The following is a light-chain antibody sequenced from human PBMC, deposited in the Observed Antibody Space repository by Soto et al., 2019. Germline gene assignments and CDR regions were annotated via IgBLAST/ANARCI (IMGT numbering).Light chain of an antibody. V-gene: IGKV3-20*01. Sequence: EIVFTQSPGTLSLSPGERATLSCRAIQSVSRDYLVWYQQKPGQAPRLLIYGASSRATGIPDRFSGSGSGTDFTLTISRLEPEDFAVYYCQHYGNSPPSVTFGPGTKVDIK. CDR1: QSVSRDY. CDR2: GAS. J-gene: IGKJ3*01. CDR3: QHYGNSPPSVT.